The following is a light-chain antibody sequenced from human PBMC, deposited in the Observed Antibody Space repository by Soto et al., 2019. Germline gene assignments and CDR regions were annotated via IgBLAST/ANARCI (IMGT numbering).Light chain of an antibody. CDR1: QSVSTN. CDR3: QHYNIWPPWT. Sequence: EIGMTQSPATLSVSPGERATLSCRASQSVSTNLAWYQQKPGQAPRLLIYGASTRATGIPARFSGSGSGTEFTLTISSLQSEDFAVYYCQHYNIWPPWTFGQGAKVELK. CDR2: GAS. V-gene: IGKV3-15*01. J-gene: IGKJ1*01.